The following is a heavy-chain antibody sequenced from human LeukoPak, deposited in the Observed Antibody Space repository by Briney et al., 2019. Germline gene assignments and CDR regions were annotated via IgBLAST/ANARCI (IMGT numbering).Heavy chain of an antibody. V-gene: IGHV4-39*07. CDR2: SMYYCGST. J-gene: IGHJ4*02. Sequence: PSETLSLTCTVSGGSISSSSYYWGWIRQSPGKGLEWIGSSMYYCGSTYYNPSLKSRVTISVDTSNNQFSLKLTSVTAADTAMYYCARLDGERPDYWGQGTLVTVSS. D-gene: IGHD4-17*01. CDR1: GGSISSSSYY. CDR3: ARLDGERPDY.